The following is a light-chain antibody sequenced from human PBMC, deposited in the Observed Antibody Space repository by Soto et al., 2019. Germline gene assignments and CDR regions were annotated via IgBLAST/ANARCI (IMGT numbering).Light chain of an antibody. CDR1: QSVSSAY. V-gene: IGKV3-20*01. Sequence: EVVLTQSPGTLSLSPGERATLSCRASQSVSSAYLAWYQQKPGQAPRLLLYGVSSRATGIPDWFSGSGSGTGFTLSITRLEPEDFAVYYCQRYGPSPPYTFGQGTKLEIE. CDR2: GVS. CDR3: QRYGPSPPYT. J-gene: IGKJ2*01.